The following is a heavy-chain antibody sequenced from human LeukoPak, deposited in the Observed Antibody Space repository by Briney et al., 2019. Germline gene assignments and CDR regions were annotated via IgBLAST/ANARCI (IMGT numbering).Heavy chain of an antibody. Sequence: SETLSLTCTVSGGSISSSSHYWGWIRQPPGKGLEWIGYIYYSGSTNYNPSLKSRVTISVDTSKNQFSLKLSSVTAADTAVYYCARQGGYNSQYYFDYWGQGTLVTVSS. CDR3: ARQGGYNSQYYFDY. V-gene: IGHV4-61*05. J-gene: IGHJ4*02. D-gene: IGHD5-24*01. CDR1: GGSISSSSHY. CDR2: IYYSGST.